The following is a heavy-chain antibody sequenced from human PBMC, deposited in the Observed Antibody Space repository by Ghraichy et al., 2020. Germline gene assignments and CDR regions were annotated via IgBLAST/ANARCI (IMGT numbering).Heavy chain of an antibody. CDR2: SSVYNGNT. D-gene: IGHD3-3*01. Sequence: ASVKVSCKASCYTFTSYGISWVRQAPGHGFEWMGWSSVYNGNTNYAQILQGRVTLTTDTSTSTAYMELRSLRSDDTAVYFCARDRKYYDFWSGEDWGQGTLVTVSS. CDR1: CYTFTSYG. V-gene: IGHV1-18*04. CDR3: ARDRKYYDFWSGED. J-gene: IGHJ4*02.